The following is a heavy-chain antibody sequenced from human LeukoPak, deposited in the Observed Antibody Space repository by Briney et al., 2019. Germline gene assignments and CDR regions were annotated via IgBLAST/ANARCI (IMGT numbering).Heavy chain of an antibody. D-gene: IGHD1-1*01. V-gene: IGHV3-30-3*01. CDR2: ISYDGSNK. Sequence: GGSLRLSCAASGFTFSSYAMHWVRQAPGKGLEWVAVISYDGSNKYYADSVKGRLTISRDNSKNTLYLQMNSLRAEDTAVYYCARANAYDPLDYWGQGTLVSVSS. CDR3: ARANAYDPLDY. CDR1: GFTFSSYA. J-gene: IGHJ4*02.